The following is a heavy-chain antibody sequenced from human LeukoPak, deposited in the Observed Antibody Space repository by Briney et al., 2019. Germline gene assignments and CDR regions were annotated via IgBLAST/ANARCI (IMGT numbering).Heavy chain of an antibody. Sequence: GGSLRLSCAASGFTFSSYAMHGVRQAPANGLEYVSAISSNGGGTYYANSVKGRFTISRDNSKNTLYLQMGSLRAEDMAVYYCARGAHGGNLYYYFDYWGQGTLVTVSS. D-gene: IGHD4-23*01. V-gene: IGHV3-64*01. J-gene: IGHJ4*02. CDR2: ISSNGGGT. CDR3: ARGAHGGNLYYYFDY. CDR1: GFTFSSYA.